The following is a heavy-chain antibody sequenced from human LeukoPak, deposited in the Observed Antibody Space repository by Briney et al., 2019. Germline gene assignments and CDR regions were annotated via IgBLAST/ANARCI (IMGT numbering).Heavy chain of an antibody. CDR3: AKVSSPRYCSSTSCYTSFDY. J-gene: IGHJ4*02. V-gene: IGHV1-46*01. Sequence: ASVKVSCKASGYTFTSYYMHWVRQAPGQGLEWMGIINPSGGSTSYAQKFQGRVTMTRDTSTSTVYMELSSLRAEDTAVYYCAKVSSPRYCSSTSCYTSFDYWGQGTLVTVSS. CDR1: GYTFTSYY. D-gene: IGHD2-2*02. CDR2: INPSGGST.